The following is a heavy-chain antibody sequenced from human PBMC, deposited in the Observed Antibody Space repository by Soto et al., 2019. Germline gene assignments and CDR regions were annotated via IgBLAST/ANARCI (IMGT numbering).Heavy chain of an antibody. CDR2: ISYDGTNK. D-gene: IGHD7-27*01. CDR1: GFSFSISP. Sequence: GGSLRLSCAASGFSFSISPMHWVRQAPGKGPEWVALISYDGTNKFYADSVKGRFTISRDNSKSTLYLQVHSLRPEDAAVYYCAXDPKTSGGQHWAFNYFDSWGQGTLVTVS. J-gene: IGHJ4*02. V-gene: IGHV3-30-3*01. CDR3: AXDPKTSGGQHWAFNYFDS.